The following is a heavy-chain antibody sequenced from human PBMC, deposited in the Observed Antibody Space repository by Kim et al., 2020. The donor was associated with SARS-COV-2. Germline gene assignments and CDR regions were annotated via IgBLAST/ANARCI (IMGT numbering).Heavy chain of an antibody. Sequence: SETLSLTCNVTGGSISGSDYYWSWIRQHPGKGLEWIGYMYYSGSSYYNPSLKSPVTISVATSKNQFYLKMRYVTAADTAVYYCARAPLCSETTCAFCYF. J-gene: IGHJ2*01. D-gene: IGHD2-15*01. CDR2: MYYSGSS. CDR3: ARAPLCSETTCAFCYF. V-gene: IGHV4-31*02. CDR1: GGSISGSDYY.